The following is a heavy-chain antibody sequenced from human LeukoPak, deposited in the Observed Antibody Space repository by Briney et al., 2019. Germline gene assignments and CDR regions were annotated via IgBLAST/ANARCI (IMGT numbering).Heavy chain of an antibody. V-gene: IGHV3-23*01. J-gene: IGHJ4*02. CDR1: RFTFSSYA. Sequence: RTGGSLRLSCAASRFTFSSYAMSWVRHAPGKGLEWVSAISGSGGTTYNADSVKGRFTISRDNSKNTLYLQLNSLRAEDTAVYYCAKGAGNFDWSYHDYWGQGTLVTVSS. CDR3: AKGAGNFDWSYHDY. D-gene: IGHD3-9*01. CDR2: ISGSGGTT.